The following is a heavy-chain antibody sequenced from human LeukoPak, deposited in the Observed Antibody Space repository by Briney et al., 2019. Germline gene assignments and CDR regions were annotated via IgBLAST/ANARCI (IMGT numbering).Heavy chain of an antibody. CDR3: ASAYERQLANNWFDP. Sequence: SVKVSCKASGYTFTGYYMHWVRQAPGQGLEWMGWINPNSGGTNYAQKFQGRVTMTRDTSISTAYMELSRLRSDDTAVYYCASAYERQLANNWFDPWGQGTLVTVSS. CDR2: INPNSGGT. CDR1: GYTFTGYY. D-gene: IGHD6-13*01. J-gene: IGHJ5*02. V-gene: IGHV1-2*02.